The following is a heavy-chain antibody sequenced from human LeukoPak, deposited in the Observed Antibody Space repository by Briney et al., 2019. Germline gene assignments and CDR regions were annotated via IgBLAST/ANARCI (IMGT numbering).Heavy chain of an antibody. V-gene: IGHV1-8*03. D-gene: IGHD3-22*01. J-gene: IGHJ4*02. Sequence: ASVKVSCKASGYTLTSYDINWVRQATGQGLEWMGWMNPNSGNTAYAQRFQGRVTITRNTSISTAYMELSSLRSEDMAIYYCAREDYYDSGSSDYWGQGTLVTVSS. CDR1: GYTLTSYD. CDR2: MNPNSGNT. CDR3: AREDYYDSGSSDY.